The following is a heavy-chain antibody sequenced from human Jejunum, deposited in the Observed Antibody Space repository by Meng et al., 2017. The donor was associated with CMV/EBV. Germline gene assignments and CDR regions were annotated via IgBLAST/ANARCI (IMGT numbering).Heavy chain of an antibody. CDR1: GYPFTNYG. Sequence: APLVKSGGEVKEPGAPRTASCKAPGYPFTNYGITWVRQAPGQGLEWMGWISAYNGNTNYAQTLQGRVTMTPETSTSTAYMELRSLRSDDTAVYYCARVEVGITSGDYWGQGTLVTVSS. CDR2: ISAYNGNT. V-gene: IGHV1-18*01. J-gene: IGHJ4*02. CDR3: ARVEVGITSGDY. D-gene: IGHD1-26*01.